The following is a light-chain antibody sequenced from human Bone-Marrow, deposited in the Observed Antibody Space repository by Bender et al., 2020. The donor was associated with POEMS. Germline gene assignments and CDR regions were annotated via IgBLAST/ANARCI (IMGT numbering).Light chain of an antibody. V-gene: IGLV3-25*02. CDR2: KDT. CDR3: QVWHISSEHWV. J-gene: IGLJ3*02. Sequence: SYELTQPPSVSVSPGQTARIPCSGDALPDQYSYWYQQKPGQAPVLLIYKDTERPSGIPERFSGSNSGNTATLTISGVEAGDEADYYCQVWHISSEHWVFGGGTKLTAL. CDR1: ALPDQY.